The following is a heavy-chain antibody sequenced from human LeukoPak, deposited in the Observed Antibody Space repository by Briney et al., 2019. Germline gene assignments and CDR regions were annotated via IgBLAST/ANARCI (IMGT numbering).Heavy chain of an antibody. V-gene: IGHV3-7*01. J-gene: IGHJ5*02. CDR3: ARANTMIVVVIEDWFDP. CDR1: GFTFSSYW. CDR2: IKQDGSER. D-gene: IGHD3-22*01. Sequence: GGSLRLSCSASGFTFSSYWMSWVRQAPGKGLEWVANIKQDGSERYYVDSVKGQFTISRDNAKNSLYLQMNSLRAEDTAVYYCARANTMIVVVIEDWFDPWGQGTLVTVSS.